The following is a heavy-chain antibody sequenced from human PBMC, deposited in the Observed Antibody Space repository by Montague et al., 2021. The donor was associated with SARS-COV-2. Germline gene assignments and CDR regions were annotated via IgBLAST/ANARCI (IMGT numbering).Heavy chain of an antibody. D-gene: IGHD4-17*01. CDR1: GGSISSYY. V-gene: IGHV4-59*01. Sequence: SETLSLTCTVSGGSISSYYWNWIRQPPGKGLEWIGYIYSSGSTSYYPSLKSRVTVSVDTSKNQFSLKLSSVTAADTAVYYCARAVGYGDPFDYWGQGTLVTVSS. J-gene: IGHJ4*02. CDR3: ARAVGYGDPFDY. CDR2: IYSSGST.